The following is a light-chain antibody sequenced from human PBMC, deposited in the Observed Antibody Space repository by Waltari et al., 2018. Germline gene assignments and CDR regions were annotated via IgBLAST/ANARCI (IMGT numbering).Light chain of an antibody. Sequence: SSELTQDPGVSVALGQTFTITCQGDSLRTSYATWYQLKPGQAPVLVLYGKDKRPSGIPDRFSGYSSGTTSSLTITGAQAEDEADYYCSSRNGRADQVVFAGGTKVTVL. CDR3: SSRNGRADQVV. CDR1: SLRTSY. CDR2: GKD. J-gene: IGLJ3*02. V-gene: IGLV3-19*01.